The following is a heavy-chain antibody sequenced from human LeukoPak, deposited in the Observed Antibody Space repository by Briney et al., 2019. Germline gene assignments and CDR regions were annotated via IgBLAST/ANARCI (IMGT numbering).Heavy chain of an antibody. Sequence: GASVKVSCKASGYTFTSYAMHWVRQAPRQSLEWMGWINTGNGNTKSSQKFQDRATLTRDTSASTAYMELNSLSSEDTAVYFCARVPLHDASGRYYPHWGQGTLVTVSS. CDR1: GYTFTSYA. D-gene: IGHD1-26*01. CDR3: ARVPLHDASGRYYPH. CDR2: INTGNGNT. J-gene: IGHJ1*01. V-gene: IGHV1-3*04.